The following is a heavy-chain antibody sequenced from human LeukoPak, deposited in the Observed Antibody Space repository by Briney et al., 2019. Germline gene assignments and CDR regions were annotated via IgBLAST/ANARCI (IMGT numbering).Heavy chain of an antibody. Sequence: SETLSLTCTVPGGSISSYIRSWIRQPPGKGLGWIGYIYYNGSTNYNPSLKSRVTVSVDTSKNQFSLKLSSVTAADTAVYYCARGEYSGYDSRFDPWGQGTLVTVSS. V-gene: IGHV4-59*01. D-gene: IGHD5-12*01. CDR1: GGSISSYI. CDR3: ARGEYSGYDSRFDP. J-gene: IGHJ5*02. CDR2: IYYNGST.